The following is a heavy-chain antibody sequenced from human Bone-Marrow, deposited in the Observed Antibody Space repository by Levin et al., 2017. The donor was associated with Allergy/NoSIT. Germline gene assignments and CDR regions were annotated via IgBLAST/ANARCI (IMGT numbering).Heavy chain of an antibody. CDR3: ARDRWVGATRGSAFDV. CDR2: ISSHGTNN. Sequence: PGGSLRLSCAASGFTFSSYAMHWVRQAPGKGLEWVSFISSHGTNNFYADSVKGRFTIPRDNSKNTLYLQLDSLRVEDPAVSYCARDRWVGATRGSAFDVWGQGTMVTVSS. V-gene: IGHV3-30-3*01. CDR1: GFTFSSYA. D-gene: IGHD1-26*01. J-gene: IGHJ3*01.